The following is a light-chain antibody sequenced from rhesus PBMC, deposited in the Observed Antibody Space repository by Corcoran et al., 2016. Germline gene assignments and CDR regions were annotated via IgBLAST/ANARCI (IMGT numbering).Light chain of an antibody. V-gene: IGKV3-24*04. Sequence: ETVVTPSPATLSLSPGERATLSCRASQSVGSYLAWYQQKPGTAPRLLIYGASRRATGNPDRFSGRGSGTEFTRTISSLEPEDVGGYYCQQSRNLFTFGPGTKLDIK. CDR1: QSVGSY. J-gene: IGKJ3*01. CDR2: GAS. CDR3: QQSRNLFT.